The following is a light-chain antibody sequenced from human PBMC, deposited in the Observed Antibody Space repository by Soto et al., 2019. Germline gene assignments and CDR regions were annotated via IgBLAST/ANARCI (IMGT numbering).Light chain of an antibody. CDR1: AILLHKNGYNY. CDR3: MQPLENFRT. J-gene: IGKJ1*01. Sequence: IVMTQSPLSLSVTPVDAASISCMSSAILLHKNGYNYVDWYMQKPGQSPQLLIYLGSNRASGVPDRFSGSGSDTYFTLEISRVEADDVGVYYCMQPLENFRTFGQGTKVDIK. CDR2: LGS. V-gene: IGKV2-28*01.